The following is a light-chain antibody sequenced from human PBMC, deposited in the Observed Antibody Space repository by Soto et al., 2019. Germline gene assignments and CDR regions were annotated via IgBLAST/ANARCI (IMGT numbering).Light chain of an antibody. Sequence: EIVMTQSPATLSVSPGERATLSCRASHSVSSNLAWYQQQPGQAPRLLIYGASTRATGIPARFSGSGSGTEVTLTISSLQSEDFEVYYCQQYNNWRTFGGGTKVDIK. CDR2: GAS. CDR3: QQYNNWRT. J-gene: IGKJ4*01. V-gene: IGKV3-15*01. CDR1: HSVSSN.